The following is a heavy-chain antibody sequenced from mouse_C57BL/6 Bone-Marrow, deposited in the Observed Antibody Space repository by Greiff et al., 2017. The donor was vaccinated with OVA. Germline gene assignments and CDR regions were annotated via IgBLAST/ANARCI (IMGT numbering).Heavy chain of an antibody. D-gene: IGHD1-1*01. CDR2: IYPGSGST. J-gene: IGHJ1*03. CDR1: GYTFTSYW. Sequence: VQLQHPGAELVKPGASVKMSCKASGYTFTSYWITWVKQRPGQGLEWIGDIYPGSGSTNYNEKFKSKATLTVDTSSSTAYMQLSSLTSEDSAVYYCAKEDPTTVDWYFDVWGTGTTVTVSS. V-gene: IGHV1-55*01. CDR3: AKEDPTTVDWYFDV.